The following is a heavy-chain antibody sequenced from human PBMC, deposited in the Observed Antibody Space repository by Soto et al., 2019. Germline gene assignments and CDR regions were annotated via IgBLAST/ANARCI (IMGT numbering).Heavy chain of an antibody. CDR1: GGTFSSYA. Sequence: QVQLVQSGAEVKKPGSSVKVSCKASGGTFSSYAISWMRQAPGQGLEWMGGIIPIFGTANYAQKFQGRVTITADESTSTAYMDRSSLRSEDTAVYYCAGGPSYYESSGYYPLDYWGQGTMVTVSS. CDR2: IIPIFGTA. J-gene: IGHJ4*02. V-gene: IGHV1-69*01. CDR3: AGGPSYYESSGYYPLDY. D-gene: IGHD3-22*01.